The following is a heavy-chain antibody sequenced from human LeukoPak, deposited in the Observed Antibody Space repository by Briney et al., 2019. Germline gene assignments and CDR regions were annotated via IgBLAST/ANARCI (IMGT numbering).Heavy chain of an antibody. CDR1: GGSISSYY. CDR3: ARLVVVPAAHRYYYYGMDV. J-gene: IGHJ6*02. Sequence: SETLSLTCTVSGGSISSYYWSWIWQPPGKGLEWIGYIYYSGSTNYNPSLKSRVTISVDTSKNQFSLKLSSVTAADTAVYYCARLVVVPAAHRYYYYGMDVWGQGTTVTVSS. CDR2: IYYSGST. D-gene: IGHD2-2*01. V-gene: IGHV4-59*08.